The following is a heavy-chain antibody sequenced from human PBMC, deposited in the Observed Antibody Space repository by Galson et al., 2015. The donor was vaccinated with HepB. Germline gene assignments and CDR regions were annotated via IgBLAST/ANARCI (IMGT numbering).Heavy chain of an antibody. Sequence: SLRLSCAASGFTVSSYYMSWVRQAPGKGLEWVSIIYSGGSTYYADSVKGRCSISGDNSKNTLHLQMNSRRAEDTAVYYCEVLVLSLPALIHPIHSSLCPGAWG. CDR2: IYSGGST. J-gene: IGHJ5*01. V-gene: IGHV3-53*01. CDR1: GFTVSSYY. CDR3: EVLVLSLPALIHPIHSSLCPGA. D-gene: IGHD3-16*01.